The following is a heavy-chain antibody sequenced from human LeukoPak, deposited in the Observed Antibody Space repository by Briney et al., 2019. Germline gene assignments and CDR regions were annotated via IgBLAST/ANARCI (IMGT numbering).Heavy chain of an antibody. V-gene: IGHV4-39*01. CDR3: ARQRVASGGYYYYYMDV. Sequence: SETLSLTCTVSGGSISSSSYYWGWIRQPPGKGLEWLGSIYYSGSTYYNPSLKSRVTISVDTSKNQFSLKLSSVTAADTAVYYCARQRVASGGYYYYYMDVWGKGTTVTVSS. CDR2: IYYSGST. D-gene: IGHD3-16*01. J-gene: IGHJ6*03. CDR1: GGSISSSSYY.